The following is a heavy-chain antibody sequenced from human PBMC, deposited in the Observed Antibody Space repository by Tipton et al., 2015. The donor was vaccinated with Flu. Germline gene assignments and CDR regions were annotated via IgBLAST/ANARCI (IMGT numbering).Heavy chain of an antibody. CDR2: IYYSGST. Sequence: TLSLPCTVSGGSISSSSYYWGWIRQPPGKGLEWIGSIYYSGSTYYNPSLKSRVTISVDTSKNQFSLKLSSVTAADTAVYYRARAHGQHWGQGTLVTVSS. CDR3: ARAHGQH. V-gene: IGHV4-39*07. CDR1: GGSISSSSYY. J-gene: IGHJ1*01.